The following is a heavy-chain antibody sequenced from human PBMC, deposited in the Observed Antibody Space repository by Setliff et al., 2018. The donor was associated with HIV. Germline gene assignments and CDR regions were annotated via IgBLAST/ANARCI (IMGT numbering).Heavy chain of an antibody. CDR1: GYTFTSYD. CDR2: MTPYSGNT. V-gene: IGHV1-8*02. J-gene: IGHJ4*01. D-gene: IGHD2-15*01. CDR3: ARVGSYWTQFDY. Sequence: ASGYTFTSYDINWVRQAAGHGLEWMGWMTPYSGNTGYAQKFQGRVSMTRNTSISTAYMELSSLRSEDTAVYYCARVGSYWTQFDYWGQGTLVTVSS.